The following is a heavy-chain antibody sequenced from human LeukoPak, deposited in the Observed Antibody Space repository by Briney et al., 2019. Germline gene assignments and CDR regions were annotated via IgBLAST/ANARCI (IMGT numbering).Heavy chain of an antibody. CDR1: GGSISTNDYF. V-gene: IGHV4-30-4*01. J-gene: IGHJ4*02. CDR2: IHYSGIT. D-gene: IGHD3-10*01. CDR3: ARDGSNYYGSGSFDY. Sequence: SQTLSLTCTVSGGSISTNDYFWSWIRQSPEKGLEWIGYIHYSGITKSNPSLESRLTLSVDTSKNQLSLRLTSVTAADTAVYYCARDGSNYYGSGSFDYWGQGTLVTVSS.